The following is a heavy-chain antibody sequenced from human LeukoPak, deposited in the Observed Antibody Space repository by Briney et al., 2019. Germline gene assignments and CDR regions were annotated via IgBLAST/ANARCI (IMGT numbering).Heavy chain of an antibody. CDR3: SRDLGGSYFDY. Sequence: ASVKVSCKASGYTFSTYYMHWVRQVAGQGLEWMGVINPSGGRTTYAQKFQGRVTMTSDTSTSTVYMELSSLRSEDTAVYYCSRDLGGSYFDYWGQGTLVTISS. CDR2: INPSGGRT. V-gene: IGHV1-46*01. J-gene: IGHJ4*02. D-gene: IGHD1-26*01. CDR1: GYTFSTYY.